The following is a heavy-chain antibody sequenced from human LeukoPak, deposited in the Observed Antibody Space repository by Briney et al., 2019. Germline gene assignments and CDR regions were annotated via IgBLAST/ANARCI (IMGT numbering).Heavy chain of an antibody. CDR1: GFTFSSYA. D-gene: IGHD2/OR15-2a*01. CDR2: ISGSGGST. Sequence: PGGSRRLSCAASGFTFSSYAMSWVRQAPGKGLEWVSVISGSGGSTYYADSVKGRFTISRDSSKNTLYLQMNSLRAGDTAVYYCAKGRIGGAHGYFDYWGQGSLVTVSS. V-gene: IGHV3-23*01. CDR3: AKGRIGGAHGYFDY. J-gene: IGHJ4*02.